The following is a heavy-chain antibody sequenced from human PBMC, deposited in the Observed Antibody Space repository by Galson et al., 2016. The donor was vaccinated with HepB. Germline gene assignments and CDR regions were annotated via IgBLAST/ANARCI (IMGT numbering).Heavy chain of an antibody. Sequence: SVKVSCKASGVTFNSYNFNWVRQAPGQGLEWLGGIMPAVGTTNYAQKFQGRVTIAADESTATAYMDLRTLRPDETAVYYCARDKGVGLTVDWGQGTLVTVSS. D-gene: IGHD2-8*01. CDR3: ARDKGVGLTVD. CDR2: IMPAVGTT. V-gene: IGHV1-69*13. CDR1: GVTFNSYN. J-gene: IGHJ4*02.